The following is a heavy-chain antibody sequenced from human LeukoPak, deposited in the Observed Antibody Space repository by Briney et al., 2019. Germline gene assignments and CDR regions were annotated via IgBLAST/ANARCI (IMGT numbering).Heavy chain of an antibody. Sequence: ASVKVSCKASGGTFSSYAISWVRQAPGQGLEWMGGIIPIFGTANYAQKFQGRVTITADESTSTAYMELSSPRSEDTAVYYCARAGLWDIVVVVAADADAFDIWGQGTMVTVSS. CDR2: IIPIFGTA. D-gene: IGHD2-15*01. V-gene: IGHV1-69*13. J-gene: IGHJ3*02. CDR3: ARAGLWDIVVVVAADADAFDI. CDR1: GGTFSSYA.